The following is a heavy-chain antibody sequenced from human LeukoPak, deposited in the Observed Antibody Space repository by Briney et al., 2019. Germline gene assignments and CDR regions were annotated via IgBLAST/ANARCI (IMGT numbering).Heavy chain of an antibody. D-gene: IGHD1-26*01. CDR1: GFTFNQYA. CDR3: AKYRIKDPPPRDFDS. CDR2: IAGGGGGI. J-gene: IGHJ4*02. V-gene: IGHV3-23*01. Sequence: GGSLRLSCTTSGFTFNQYAMTWVRQAPGKGLQWVSVIAGGGGGIQYTDAVKGRFIVSRDTSKATLFPQMNSLRVEDTAIYFCAKYRIKDPPPRDFDSWGQGTLVTVSS.